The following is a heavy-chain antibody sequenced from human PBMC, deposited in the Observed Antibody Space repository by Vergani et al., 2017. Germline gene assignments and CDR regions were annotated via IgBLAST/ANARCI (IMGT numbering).Heavy chain of an antibody. Sequence: QVQLVQSGAEVKKPGASVKVSCKASGYTFTSYGISWVRQAPGQGLEWMGWISAYNGNTNYAQKHQGRLTMTTDTSTSSAYMELTSLRSDDTAVYYCAGHVDMAPSRIQDFFVIWGQGTMVTVSS. CDR1: GYTFTSYG. J-gene: IGHJ3*02. D-gene: IGHD5-24*01. CDR2: ISAYNGNT. CDR3: AGHVDMAPSRIQDFFVI. V-gene: IGHV1-18*04.